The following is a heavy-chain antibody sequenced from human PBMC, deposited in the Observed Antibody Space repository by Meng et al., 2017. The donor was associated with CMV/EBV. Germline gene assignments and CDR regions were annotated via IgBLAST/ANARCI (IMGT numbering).Heavy chain of an antibody. CDR3: ARDLHDCSSTSCYRYYYYYYGMDV. J-gene: IGHJ6*02. CDR2: INPNSGGT. V-gene: IGHV1-2*02. CDR1: GYTFTSYD. Sequence: ASVKVSCKASGYTFTSYDINWVRQATGQGLEWMGWINPNSGGTNYAQKFQGRVTMTRDTSISTAYMELSRLRSDDTAVYYCARDLHDCSSTSCYRYYYYYYGMDVWGQGTTVTVSS. D-gene: IGHD2-2*01.